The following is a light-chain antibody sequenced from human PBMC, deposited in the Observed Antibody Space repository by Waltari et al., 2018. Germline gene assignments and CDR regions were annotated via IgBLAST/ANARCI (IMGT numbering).Light chain of an antibody. Sequence: QSALTQPRSVSGSPGQSVTISCTGTSSDVGGYNYVSWYQHYPGKAPQVMIYDVSKRPSGVPDRFSGSKSGNTASLTISGIQAEDEADYYCYSYAGSYTWVFGGGTKLTVL. CDR3: YSYAGSYTWV. J-gene: IGLJ3*02. CDR2: DVS. CDR1: SSDVGGYNY. V-gene: IGLV2-11*01.